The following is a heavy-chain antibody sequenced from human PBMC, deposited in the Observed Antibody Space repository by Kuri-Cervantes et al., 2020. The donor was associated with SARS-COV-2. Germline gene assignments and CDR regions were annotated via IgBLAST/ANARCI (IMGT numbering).Heavy chain of an antibody. CDR3: ARRESWKGDFDI. J-gene: IGHJ3*02. D-gene: IGHD1-1*01. CDR2: IYSGGGT. CDR1: GFTVSSNY. V-gene: IGHV3-53*01. Sequence: GESLKISCAASGFTVSSNYMSWVRQAPGKGLEWVSVIYSGGGTYYADSVKGRFTISRDNYKNTLYLQMSSLRAEDTAVYCCARRESWKGDFDIWGQGTMVTVSS.